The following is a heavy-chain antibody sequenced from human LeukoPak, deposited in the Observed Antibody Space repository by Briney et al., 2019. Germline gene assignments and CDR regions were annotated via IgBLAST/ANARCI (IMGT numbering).Heavy chain of an antibody. V-gene: IGHV3-23*01. D-gene: IGHD3-3*01. Sequence: GGSLRLSCAASGFTFSSYAMSWVRQAPGKGLEWVSAISGSGGSTYYADSVKGRFTISRDNSKNTLYLQMNSLRSEDTAVYYCARDLGSITIFGGFDPWGQGTLVTVSS. CDR3: ARDLGSITIFGGFDP. J-gene: IGHJ5*02. CDR2: ISGSGGST. CDR1: GFTFSSYA.